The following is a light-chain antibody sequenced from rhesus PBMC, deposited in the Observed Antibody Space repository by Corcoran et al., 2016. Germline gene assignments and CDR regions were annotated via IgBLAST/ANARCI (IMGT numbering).Light chain of an antibody. CDR3: QHGYGTPWT. Sequence: DIQMTQSPSSLSASVGDRVTITCRASENVNSYLNWYQQKPGKAPKLLIYEASTLRSGVPSRFSGSGSGTDYTFTISSLQTEDVATYYCQHGYGTPWTFGQGTKVEIK. V-gene: IGKV1-74*01. CDR1: ENVNSY. CDR2: EAS. J-gene: IGKJ1*01.